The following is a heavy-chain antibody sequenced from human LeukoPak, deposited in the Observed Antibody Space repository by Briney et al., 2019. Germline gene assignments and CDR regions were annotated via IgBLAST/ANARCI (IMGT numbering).Heavy chain of an antibody. J-gene: IGHJ4*02. CDR1: GYTFTSYG. V-gene: IGHV1-18*01. CDR2: ISAYNGNT. D-gene: IGHD2-15*01. CDR3: ARVMGYCSGGSCPGNYFDY. Sequence: ASVKVSCKASGYTFTSYGISWVRQAPGQGLEWMAWISAYNGNTNYAQKLQGRVTMTTDTSTSTAYMELRSLRSDDTAVYYCARVMGYCSGGSCPGNYFDYWGQGTLVTVSS.